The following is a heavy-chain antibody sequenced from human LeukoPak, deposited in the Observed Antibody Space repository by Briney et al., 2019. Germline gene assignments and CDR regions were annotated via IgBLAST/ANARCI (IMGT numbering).Heavy chain of an antibody. D-gene: IGHD3-22*01. CDR1: GYTFTSYH. Sequence: ASVKVSCKASGYTFTSYHMHWVRQAPGQGLEWMGVINPSGGRTSYAQKFQGRVTMTRDMSTSTVYMELSSLRSDDTAMYYCARAMNSWFLLDLDYWGQGNLVTVSS. CDR2: INPSGGRT. CDR3: ARAMNSWFLLDLDY. J-gene: IGHJ4*02. V-gene: IGHV1-46*01.